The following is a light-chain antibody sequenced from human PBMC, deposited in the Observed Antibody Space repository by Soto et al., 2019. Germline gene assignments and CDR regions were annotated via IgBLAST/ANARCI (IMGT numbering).Light chain of an antibody. V-gene: IGKV1-5*03. CDR2: KAS. Sequence: IQMTQSPSTLSASVGDRVTITCRASQSVTNWLAWYQQIPGEAPKLLIYKASSLQSGVPSRFSGSGSGTEFTLTISSLQPDDFATYYCQQYNIYPWTFGQGTKVEIK. CDR1: QSVTNW. J-gene: IGKJ1*01. CDR3: QQYNIYPWT.